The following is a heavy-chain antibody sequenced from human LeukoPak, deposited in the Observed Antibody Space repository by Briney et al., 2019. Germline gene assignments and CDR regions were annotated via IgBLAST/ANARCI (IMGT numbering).Heavy chain of an antibody. CDR1: RSMFRAYG. CDR3: AKDLRGAKGALDV. V-gene: IGHV3-30*18. Sequence: PGGSLRLSCVASRSMFRAYGIDWVRQAPGKGLEWEVRISNDGSKKTYADSVRGRFNNSRDNGKNTVFFQMNSLRVEDTALYYCAKDLRGAKGALDVWGQGTMVTVSS. CDR2: ISNDGSKK. J-gene: IGHJ3*01.